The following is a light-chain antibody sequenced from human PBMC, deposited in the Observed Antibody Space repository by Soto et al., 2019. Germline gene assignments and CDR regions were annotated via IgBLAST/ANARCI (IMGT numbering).Light chain of an antibody. V-gene: IGKV3-20*01. CDR2: GAS. CDR3: QQYGASSTFT. Sequence: EIVVTQSTATLSMSPGERATLFCRANENSYRNFSWYQQKPGQVPRLLIYGASTRATGIPDRVSGSGSGTDFTLTISGLEPDDFAVYYCQQYGASSTFTFGQVTLLEFK. CDR1: ENSYRN. J-gene: IGKJ5*01.